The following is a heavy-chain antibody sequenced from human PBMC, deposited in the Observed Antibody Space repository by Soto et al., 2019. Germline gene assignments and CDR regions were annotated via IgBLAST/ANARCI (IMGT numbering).Heavy chain of an antibody. CDR1: GGSISSGGYY. D-gene: IGHD3-9*01. CDR2: IYYSGST. J-gene: IGHJ4*02. Sequence: QVQLQESGPGLVKPSQTLSLTCTVSGGSISSGGYYWSWIRQHPGKGLEWIGYIYYSGSTYYNPSLKSRVTISVDTSKNQYSLKLSSVTAADTAVYYCARGPEYYDILTGYISDWGQGTLVTVSS. V-gene: IGHV4-31*03. CDR3: ARGPEYYDILTGYISD.